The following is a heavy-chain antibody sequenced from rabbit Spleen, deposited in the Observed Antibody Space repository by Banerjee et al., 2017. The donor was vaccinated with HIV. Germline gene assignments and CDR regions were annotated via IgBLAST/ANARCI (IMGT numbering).Heavy chain of an antibody. CDR3: GRDTVGKLGDTDL. CDR2: INSGSSTT. CDR1: GFTFSSYW. Sequence: QQQLEESGGDLVKPGGMLTLTCTASGFTFSSYWMSWVRQAPGKGLEWIGYINSGSSTTDYASWAKGRFTISRTSSTTVTLQMTSLTAADMATYFCGRDTVGKLGDTDLWGPGTLVTVS. V-gene: IGHV1S45*01. J-gene: IGHJ4*01. D-gene: IGHD5-1*01.